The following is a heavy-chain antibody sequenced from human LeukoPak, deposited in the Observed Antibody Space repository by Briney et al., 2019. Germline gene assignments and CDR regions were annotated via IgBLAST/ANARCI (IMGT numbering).Heavy chain of an antibody. J-gene: IGHJ4*02. CDR3: ARVAEIQLWLRGAFDY. Sequence: PGGSLRLSCAASGFTFSTYGMHWVRQAPGKGLEWVAVIWYDGSNKYYADSVKGRFTISRDNSKNTLYVQMNSLRDEDTAVYYCARVAEIQLWLRGAFDYWGQGTLVTVSS. CDR1: GFTFSTYG. D-gene: IGHD5-18*01. CDR2: IWYDGSNK. V-gene: IGHV3-33*01.